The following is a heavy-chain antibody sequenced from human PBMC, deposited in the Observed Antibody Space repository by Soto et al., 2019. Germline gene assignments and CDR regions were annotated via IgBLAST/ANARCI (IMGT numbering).Heavy chain of an antibody. CDR1: GDTISSGCYY. Sequence: ASETLSLTCTVSGDTISSGCYYWSWIRQHPGKGLEWIGYIYYSGSTYYNPSLKSRVTISVDTSKNQFSLKLSSVTAADTAVYYCASRWRAAGQPFDYWGQGTLVTVSS. CDR2: IYYSGST. V-gene: IGHV4-31*03. CDR3: ASRWRAAGQPFDY. J-gene: IGHJ4*02. D-gene: IGHD6-13*01.